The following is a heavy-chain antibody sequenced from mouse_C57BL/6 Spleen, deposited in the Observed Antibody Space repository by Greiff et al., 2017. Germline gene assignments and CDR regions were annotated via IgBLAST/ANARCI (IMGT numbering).Heavy chain of an antibody. CDR2: IYPGGGYT. CDR1: GYTFTNYW. D-gene: IGHD3-1*01. Sequence: VQLQQSGAELVRPGTSVKMSCKASGYTFTNYWIGWAKQRPGHGLEWIGDIYPGGGYTNYNEKFKGKATLTADKSSSPAYMQFSSLTSEDSAIYYCARGGATEGYFDYWGQGTTLTVSS. J-gene: IGHJ2*01. CDR3: ARGGATEGYFDY. V-gene: IGHV1-63*01.